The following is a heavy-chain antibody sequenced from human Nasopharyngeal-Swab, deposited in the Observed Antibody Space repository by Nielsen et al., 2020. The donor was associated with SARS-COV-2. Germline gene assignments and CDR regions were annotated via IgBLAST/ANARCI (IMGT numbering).Heavy chain of an antibody. CDR1: GGSISSGGYY. D-gene: IGHD3-3*01. Sequence: SETLSLTCTVSGGSISSGGYYWSWIRQHPGKGLEWIGYIYYSGSTYCNPSLKSRVTISVDTSKNQFSLKLSSVTAADTAVYYCARARSTIFGVVQSFDYWGQGTLVTVSS. J-gene: IGHJ4*02. V-gene: IGHV4-31*03. CDR3: ARARSTIFGVVQSFDY. CDR2: IYYSGST.